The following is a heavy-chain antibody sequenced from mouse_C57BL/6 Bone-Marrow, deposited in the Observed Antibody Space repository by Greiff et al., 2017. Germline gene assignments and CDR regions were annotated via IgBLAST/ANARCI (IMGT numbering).Heavy chain of an antibody. CDR1: GYTFPSYG. V-gene: IGHV1-81*01. CDR2: IYPRSGNP. D-gene: IGHD2-3*01. Sequence: VKLQQSGAELARPGASVKLSCKASGYTFPSYGISWVKQRTGQGLEWIGEIYPRSGNPYYNEKFKGKATLTADKSSSTAYMELRSLTSEDSAVYFCASYDGYFYYIDYWGQGTTLTVSS. CDR3: ASYDGYFYYIDY. J-gene: IGHJ2*01.